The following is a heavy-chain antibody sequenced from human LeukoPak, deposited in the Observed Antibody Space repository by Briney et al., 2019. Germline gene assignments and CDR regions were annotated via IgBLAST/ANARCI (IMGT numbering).Heavy chain of an antibody. Sequence: PGGSLRLSCAASGFNFGDFYMSWIRQAPGKGLEFISYISDRGSSMHYVHSVRGQFTISRDNANNSLYLQMNTLRVEDAAIYLCARTIVGATVDWYFDLWGRGTPVTVS. CDR3: ARTIVGATVDWYFDL. J-gene: IGHJ2*01. V-gene: IGHV3-11*04. D-gene: IGHD1-26*01. CDR2: ISDRGSSM. CDR1: GFNFGDFY.